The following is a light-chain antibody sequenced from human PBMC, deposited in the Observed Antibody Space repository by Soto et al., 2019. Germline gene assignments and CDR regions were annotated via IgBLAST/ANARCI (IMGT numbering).Light chain of an antibody. Sequence: IQLTQSPSSLSASVGDRVTITCRASQGIGRYLAWYQQKPGKAPKLLIYSASTLQSGVPSGFTGSGSGTDFTLNDVILQPEDLATYISQQHNNYPITFGKRTRLEI. CDR3: QQHNNYPIT. J-gene: IGKJ5*01. V-gene: IGKV1-9*01. CDR1: QGIGRY. CDR2: SAS.